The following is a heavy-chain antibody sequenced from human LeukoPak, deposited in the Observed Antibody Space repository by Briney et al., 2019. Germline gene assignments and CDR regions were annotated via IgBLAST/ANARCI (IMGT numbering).Heavy chain of an antibody. D-gene: IGHD3-22*01. CDR1: GGSIRSSSYY. J-gene: IGHJ3*02. V-gene: IGHV4-61*01. CDR3: ARDKDYFDSGGAFDI. CDR2: IYYSGST. Sequence: PSETLSLTCTVSGGSIRSSSYYWSWIRQPPGKGLEWIGYIYYSGSTNYNPSLKSRVTMSVDTSKNQFSLKLSSVTAADTAVYYCARDKDYFDSGGAFDIWGQGTMVTVSS.